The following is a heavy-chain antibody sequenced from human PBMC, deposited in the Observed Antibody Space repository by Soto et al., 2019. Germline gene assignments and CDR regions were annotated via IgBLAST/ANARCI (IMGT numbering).Heavy chain of an antibody. J-gene: IGHJ5*02. Sequence: SETLSLTCAVSGGSISSGGYSWSWIRQPPGKGLEWIGYIYHSGSTYCNPSLKSRVTISVDRSKNQFSLKLSSVTAADTAVYYCARVRAAAGLPGGWFDPWGQGTLVTVS. D-gene: IGHD6-13*01. CDR1: GGSISSGGYS. CDR2: IYHSGST. CDR3: ARVRAAAGLPGGWFDP. V-gene: IGHV4-30-2*01.